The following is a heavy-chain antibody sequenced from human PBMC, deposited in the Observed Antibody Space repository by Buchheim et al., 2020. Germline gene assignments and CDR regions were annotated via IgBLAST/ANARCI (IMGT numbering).Heavy chain of an antibody. CDR1: GFTFSNYE. V-gene: IGHV3-13*04. J-gene: IGHJ6*02. CDR3: SRGAGELELRTMDV. CDR2: IGVGGDT. D-gene: IGHD1-7*01. Sequence: EVQLVESGGGLEEPGGSLRLSCAASGFTFSNYEMHWVRQVIGKGLEWVSTIGVGGDTYYPGSVKGRFTISRENAKNSLYLQMNSLRAGDTAVYYCSRGAGELELRTMDVWGQGTT.